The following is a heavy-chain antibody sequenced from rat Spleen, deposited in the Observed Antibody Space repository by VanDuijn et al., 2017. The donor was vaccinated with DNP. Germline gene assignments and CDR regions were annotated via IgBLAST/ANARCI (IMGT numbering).Heavy chain of an antibody. D-gene: IGHD1-1*01. V-gene: IGHV5-20*01. J-gene: IGHJ2*01. CDR1: GFTFSDYY. CDR3: TTGLLRDY. CDR2: ISYNGGTT. Sequence: EVQLVESGGGLVQPGRSLKLSCAASGFTFSDYYMAWVRQAPAKGLEWVAYISYNGGTTYYGDSVKGRFTISRDNAKSTLYLQMNSLRSEDTATYYCTTGLLRDYWGQGVMVTVSS.